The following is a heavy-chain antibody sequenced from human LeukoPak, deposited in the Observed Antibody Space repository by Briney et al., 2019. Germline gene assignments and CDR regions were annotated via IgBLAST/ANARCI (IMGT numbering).Heavy chain of an antibody. Sequence: PGGSLRLSCAASGFTFSSYWMSWVRQAPGKGLEWVANIKQDGSEKYYVDSVKGRFTISRDNAKGSLYLQMNSLRAEDTAVYYCARDAALSGGSCYYYWGQGTLVTVSS. J-gene: IGHJ4*02. D-gene: IGHD2-15*01. CDR1: GFTFSSYW. V-gene: IGHV3-7*01. CDR2: IKQDGSEK. CDR3: ARDAALSGGSCYYY.